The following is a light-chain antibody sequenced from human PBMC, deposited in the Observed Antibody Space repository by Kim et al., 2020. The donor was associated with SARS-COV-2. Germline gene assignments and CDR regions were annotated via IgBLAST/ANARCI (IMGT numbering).Light chain of an antibody. CDR3: PQNANWART. J-gene: IGKJ5*01. CDR1: QSVDNN. V-gene: IGKV3-15*01. Sequence: EIVMTQSPATLSVSPGERATLSCRASQSVDNNLAWYQQKPGQAPRLLIYDASARATGIPARFSGSGSGTDFTLTISSLQSEDFAFYYCPQNANWARTFGQGTRLEIK. CDR2: DAS.